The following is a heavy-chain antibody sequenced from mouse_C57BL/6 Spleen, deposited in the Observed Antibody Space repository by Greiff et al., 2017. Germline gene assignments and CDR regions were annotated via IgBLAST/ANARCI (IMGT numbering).Heavy chain of an antibody. CDR1: GYTFTSYW. CDR2: IDPSDSET. CDR3: ASYYGSSYRFAY. D-gene: IGHD1-1*01. V-gene: IGHV1-52*01. Sequence: VQLQPPGAELVRPGSSVKLSCKASGYTFTSYWMHWVKQRPIQGLEWIGNIDPSDSETHYNQKFKDKATLTVDKSSSTAYMQLSSLTSEDSAVYYCASYYGSSYRFAYWGQGTLVTVSA. J-gene: IGHJ3*01.